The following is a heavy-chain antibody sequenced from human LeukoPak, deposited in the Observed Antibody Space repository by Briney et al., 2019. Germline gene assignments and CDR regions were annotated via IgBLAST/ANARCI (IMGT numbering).Heavy chain of an antibody. CDR3: ARMYYCDSSAHGSGHYFDY. V-gene: IGHV1-2*02. Sequence: ASVKVSCKASGYTFTGYYMHWVRQAPGQGLEWMGWINPNSGGTNYAQKFQGRVTMTRDTSISTAYMELSRLRSDDTAVYYCARMYYCDSSAHGSGHYFDYWGQGTLVTVSS. D-gene: IGHD3-22*01. CDR1: GYTFTGYY. CDR2: INPNSGGT. J-gene: IGHJ4*02.